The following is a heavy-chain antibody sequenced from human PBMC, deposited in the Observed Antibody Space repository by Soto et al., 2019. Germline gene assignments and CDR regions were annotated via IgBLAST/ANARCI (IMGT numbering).Heavy chain of an antibody. CDR1: GGTFSSYA. V-gene: IGHV1-69*13. D-gene: IGHD6-19*01. Sequence: KKTSASVKVSCKASGGTFSSYAISWVRQAPGQGLEWMGGIIPIFGTANYAQKFKGRVTITADESTSTAYMELSSLRSEDTAVYYCARDRRIAVSHRMVDWFDPWGQGTLVTVSS. CDR3: ARDRRIAVSHRMVDWFDP. J-gene: IGHJ5*02. CDR2: IIPIFGTA.